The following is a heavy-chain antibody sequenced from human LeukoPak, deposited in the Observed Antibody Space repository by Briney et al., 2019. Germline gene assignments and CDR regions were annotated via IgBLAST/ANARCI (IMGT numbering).Heavy chain of an antibody. CDR1: GFTFSSYA. D-gene: IGHD6-19*01. J-gene: IGHJ4*02. CDR2: ISGSGGST. CDR3: AKDPIAVADPSNDY. V-gene: IGHV3-23*01. Sequence: RGSLRLSWAASGFTFSSYAMSWVRPLPGEGRGWDSAISGSGGSTYYADSVKGRFNISRDNSKHTLYLKMNSLRAEDTAVYYCAKDPIAVADPSNDYWSEGTLVTVSS.